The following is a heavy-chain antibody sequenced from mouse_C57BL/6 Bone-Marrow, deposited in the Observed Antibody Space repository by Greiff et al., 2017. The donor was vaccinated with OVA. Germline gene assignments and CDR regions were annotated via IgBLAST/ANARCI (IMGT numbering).Heavy chain of an antibody. Sequence: EVQLVESGGGLVKPGGSLKLSCAASGFTFSSYAMSWVRQTPEKRLEWVATISDGGSYTYYPDNVKGRFTISRDNAKNNLYLQMSHLKSEDTAMYDCAREGLLLDYAMDYWGQGTSVTVSS. D-gene: IGHD2-1*01. V-gene: IGHV5-4*01. CDR2: ISDGGSYT. CDR1: GFTFSSYA. J-gene: IGHJ4*01. CDR3: AREGLLLDYAMDY.